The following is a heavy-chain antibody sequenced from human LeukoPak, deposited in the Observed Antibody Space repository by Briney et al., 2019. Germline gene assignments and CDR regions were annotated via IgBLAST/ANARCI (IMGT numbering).Heavy chain of an antibody. J-gene: IGHJ2*01. CDR2: ISYDGSNK. D-gene: IGHD2-2*01. CDR3: AKVTDRGVTAVWYFDL. Sequence: PGGSLRLSCAASGFTFSSYGMHWVRQAPGKGLEWVAVISYDGSNKYYADSVKGRFTISRDNSKNTLYLQMNSLRAEDTAVYYCAKVTDRGVTAVWYFDLWGRGTLVTVSS. V-gene: IGHV3-30*18. CDR1: GFTFSSYG.